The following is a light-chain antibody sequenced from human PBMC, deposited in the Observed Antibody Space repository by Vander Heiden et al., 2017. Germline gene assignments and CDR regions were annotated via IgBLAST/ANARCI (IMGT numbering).Light chain of an antibody. CDR2: EVS. Sequence: QSALTQPPSVSGPPGQAATISCPGTSSDVGSYTRVSWYQQPPGTAPKLMIYEVSTRPSGVPDRFSGSKSGNTASLTISGLQAEDEADYYCSSYTSSSTLVFGGGTKLTVL. CDR3: SSYTSSSTLV. V-gene: IGLV2-18*02. J-gene: IGLJ2*01. CDR1: SSDVGSYTR.